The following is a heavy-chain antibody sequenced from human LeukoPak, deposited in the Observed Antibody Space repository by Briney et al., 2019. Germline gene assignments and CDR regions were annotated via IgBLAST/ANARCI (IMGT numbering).Heavy chain of an antibody. Sequence: GGSLRLSCAASGFTFSSYAMGWVRQAPGKGLEWVSSVMGGGITTYYADSMKGRFNISRDNSKDTLFLQINSLRAEDTATYYCAKASTRDSGYYFDSWGQGTLVTVSS. V-gene: IGHV3-23*01. J-gene: IGHJ4*02. CDR2: VMGGGITT. CDR1: GFTFSSYA. CDR3: AKASTRDSGYYFDS. D-gene: IGHD3-22*01.